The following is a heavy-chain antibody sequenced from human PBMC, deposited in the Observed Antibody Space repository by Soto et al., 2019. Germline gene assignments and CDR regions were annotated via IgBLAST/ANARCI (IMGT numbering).Heavy chain of an antibody. CDR1: GFTFGDCA. CDR2: IRSKAYGGTT. CDR3: TRELRYFDWLSGYFDY. J-gene: IGHJ4*02. V-gene: IGHV3-49*04. D-gene: IGHD3-9*01. Sequence: GGSLRLSCTASGFTFGDCAMSWVRQAPGKGLEWVGFIRSKAYGGTTEYAASVKGRFTISRDDSKSIAYLQMNSLKTEDTAVYYCTRELRYFDWLSGYFDYWGQGTLVTVSS.